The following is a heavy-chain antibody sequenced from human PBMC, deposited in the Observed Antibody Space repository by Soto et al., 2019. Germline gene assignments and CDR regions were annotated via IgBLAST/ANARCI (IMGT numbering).Heavy chain of an antibody. D-gene: IGHD2-8*01. CDR3: ARRYCTNGVCYGLDWYFDL. J-gene: IGHJ2*01. CDR1: GGSISSYY. V-gene: IGHV4-59*01. CDR2: IYYSGST. Sequence: SATLSLTCTVSGGSISSYYWSWIRQPPGKGLEWIGYIYYSGSTNYNPSLKSRVTISVDTSKNQFSLKLSSVTAADTAVYYCARRYCTNGVCYGLDWYFDLWGRGTLVTVS.